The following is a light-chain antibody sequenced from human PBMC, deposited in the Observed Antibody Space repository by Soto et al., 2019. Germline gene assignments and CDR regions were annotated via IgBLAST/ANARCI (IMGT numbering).Light chain of an antibody. J-gene: IGKJ1*01. Sequence: DIQMTQSPSSLSASVEDRVIITCRASQSISNHLNWYQQKPGKAPKLLIFAASSLQSGVPSRFSGSRSGPDFTLTISSLQSEDFANDYCQQSYISPPTFGEGTKVDIK. V-gene: IGKV1-39*01. CDR2: AAS. CDR1: QSISNH. CDR3: QQSYISPPT.